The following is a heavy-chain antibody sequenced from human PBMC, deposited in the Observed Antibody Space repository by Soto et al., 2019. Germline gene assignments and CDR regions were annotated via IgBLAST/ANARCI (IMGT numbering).Heavy chain of an antibody. D-gene: IGHD3-10*01. J-gene: IGHJ5*02. V-gene: IGHV1-18*01. Sequence: QVQLVQFGAEVKKPGASVKVSCKASGYSCTNYGISWVRQAHGQGLEWMGWINTYNGNTNHAQKLQGRVTMTTDTSTSTACMELTSLRSDDTAVYYCARGVGSGTYYNQYNWFDPWGQGTLVTVSS. CDR2: INTYNGNT. CDR3: ARGVGSGTYYNQYNWFDP. CDR1: GYSCTNYG.